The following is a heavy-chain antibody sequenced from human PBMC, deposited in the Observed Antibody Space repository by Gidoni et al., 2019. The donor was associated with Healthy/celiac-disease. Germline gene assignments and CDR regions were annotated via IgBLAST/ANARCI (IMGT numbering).Heavy chain of an antibody. Sequence: QVQLVDSGGCVVQPGMSLRLSCSASGFTFSSYAMHWVRQAPGKGLEWVAVISYDGSNKYYADSVKGRFTISRDNSKNTLYLQMNSLRAEDTAVYYCARDLAVEPHFDYWGQGTLVTVSS. D-gene: IGHD2-2*01. J-gene: IGHJ4*02. CDR2: ISYDGSNK. CDR3: ARDLAVEPHFDY. CDR1: GFTFSSYA. V-gene: IGHV3-30-3*01.